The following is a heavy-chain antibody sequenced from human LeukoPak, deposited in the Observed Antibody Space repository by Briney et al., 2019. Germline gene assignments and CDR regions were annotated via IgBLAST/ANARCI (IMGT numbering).Heavy chain of an antibody. J-gene: IGHJ4*02. Sequence: ASVRVSCKASGYTFTGYYMHWVRQAPGQGLEWMGWINPNSGGTNYAQKFQGRVTMTRDTSISTAYMELSRLRSDDTAVYYCARTDGYGGETDLDYWGQGTLVTVSS. CDR3: ARTDGYGGETDLDY. CDR2: INPNSGGT. D-gene: IGHD4-23*01. V-gene: IGHV1-2*02. CDR1: GYTFTGYY.